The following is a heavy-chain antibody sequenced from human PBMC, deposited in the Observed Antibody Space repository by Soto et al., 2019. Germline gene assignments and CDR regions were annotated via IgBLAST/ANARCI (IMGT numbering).Heavy chain of an antibody. Sequence: EAQLLESGGGLVHPGGSLRLSCAASGFTFSSYAMSWVRQTPGKGLEWVSAISGNGVSTYYADSVRGRCTISRDNSKKTVDLQINSLRAEDTAVYYCAKFYCISITFQTPAAKSTGGFEIWGQGTLVTVS. D-gene: IGHD2-2*01. J-gene: IGHJ3*02. CDR1: GFTFSSYA. CDR2: ISGNGVST. V-gene: IGHV3-23*01. CDR3: AKFYCISITFQTPAAKSTGGFEI.